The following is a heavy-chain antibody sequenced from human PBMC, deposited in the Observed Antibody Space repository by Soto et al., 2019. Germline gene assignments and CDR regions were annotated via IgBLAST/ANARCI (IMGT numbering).Heavy chain of an antibody. Sequence: RSGCSWSWIRQHPGKGLEWIGYIYYSGSTYYNPSLKSRVTISVDTSKNQFSLKLSSVTAADTAVYYSASDLGDVSGQRTTGSVSS. CDR2: IYYSGST. V-gene: IGHV4-31*02. CDR3: ASDLGDV. CDR1: RSGCS. J-gene: IGHJ6*02.